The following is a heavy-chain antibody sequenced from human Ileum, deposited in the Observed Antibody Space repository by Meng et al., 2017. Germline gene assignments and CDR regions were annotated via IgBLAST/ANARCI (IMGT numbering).Heavy chain of an antibody. V-gene: IGHV3-15*01. J-gene: IGHJ4*02. Sequence: GESLKISCAGSGFTFSHGWMSWVRQAPGKGLEWVGRLKSNPSGGTTDYAAPVTGRFLISREDSKNTFFLQMNSLKIEDTAVYYCATIRGLGVDCGGDCYSLDYWGQGTLVTVSS. D-gene: IGHD2-21*02. CDR1: GFTFSHGW. CDR2: LKSNPSGGTT. CDR3: ATIRGLGVDCGGDCYSLDY.